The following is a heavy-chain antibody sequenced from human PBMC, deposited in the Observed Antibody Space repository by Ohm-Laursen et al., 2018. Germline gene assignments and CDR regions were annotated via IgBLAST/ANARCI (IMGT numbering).Heavy chain of an antibody. V-gene: IGHV1-18*01. CDR3: ARVNYYDSSGYYQHDY. D-gene: IGHD3-22*01. J-gene: IGHJ4*02. CDR1: GYTFSSYG. Sequence: ASVKVSCKASGYTFSSYGITWVRQAPGQELEWMGWISAYNGNTNYAQKLQGRVTMTTDTSTSTAYMELRSLRSDDTAVYYCARVNYYDSSGYYQHDYWGQGTLVTVSS. CDR2: ISAYNGNT.